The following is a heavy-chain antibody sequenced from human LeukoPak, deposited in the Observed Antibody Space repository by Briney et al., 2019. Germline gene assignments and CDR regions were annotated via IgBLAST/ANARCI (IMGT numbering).Heavy chain of an antibody. CDR3: ARERSSGWPIDY. V-gene: IGHV4-61*02. J-gene: IGHJ4*02. CDR2: IYTSGST. D-gene: IGHD6-19*01. CDR1: GGSISSGSYY. Sequence: SETLSLTCTVSGGSISSGSYYRSWIRQPAGKGLEWIGRIYTSGSTNYNPSLKSRVTISVDTSKNQFSLKLSSVTAADTAVYYCARERSSGWPIDYWGQGTLVTVSS.